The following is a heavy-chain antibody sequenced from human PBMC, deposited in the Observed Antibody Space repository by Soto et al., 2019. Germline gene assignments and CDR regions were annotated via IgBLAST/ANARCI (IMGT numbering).Heavy chain of an antibody. CDR1: GFTFSSYS. Sequence: EVQLVESGGGLVKPGGSLRLSCAASGFTFSSYSMNWVRQAPGKGLEWVSSISSSSSYIYYADSVKGRFTISRDNAKNSLYLQRNSLRAEDTAVYYCASKPASTYSSSSSDYWGQGTLVTVSS. CDR2: ISSSSSYI. V-gene: IGHV3-21*01. D-gene: IGHD6-6*01. CDR3: ASKPASTYSSSSSDY. J-gene: IGHJ4*02.